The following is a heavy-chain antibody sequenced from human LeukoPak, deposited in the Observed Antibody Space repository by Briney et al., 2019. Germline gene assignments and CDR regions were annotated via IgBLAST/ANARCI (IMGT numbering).Heavy chain of an antibody. CDR1: GFTFSTHW. V-gene: IGHV3-7*05. J-gene: IGHJ4*02. Sequence: GGSLRLSCAASGFTFSTHWMSWVRQAPGKGLEWVATIKQDGSEKYHVDSVKGRFTISRDNAKNSLYLQMNSLRAEDTAVYYCARGAKPAYWGQGTLVTVSS. CDR2: IKQDGSEK. CDR3: ARGAKPAY.